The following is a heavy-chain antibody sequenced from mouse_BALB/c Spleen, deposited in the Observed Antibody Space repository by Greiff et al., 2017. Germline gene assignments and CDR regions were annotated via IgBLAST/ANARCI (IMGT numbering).Heavy chain of an antibody. CDR1: GFNIKDTY. Sequence: VQLQQSGAELVKPGASVKLSCTASGFNIKDTYMHWVKQRPEQGLEWIGRIDPANGNTKYDPKFQGKATITADTTSNTAYLQLSSLTSEDTAVYYCARANWDGGYAMDYWGQGTSVTVSS. V-gene: IGHV14-3*02. D-gene: IGHD4-1*01. J-gene: IGHJ4*01. CDR2: IDPANGNT. CDR3: ARANWDGGYAMDY.